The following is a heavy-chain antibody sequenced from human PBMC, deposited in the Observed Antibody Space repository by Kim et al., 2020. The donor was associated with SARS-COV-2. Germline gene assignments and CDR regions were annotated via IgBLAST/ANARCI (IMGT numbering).Heavy chain of an antibody. Sequence: YANPSLKSRVTISVDTSKNQFSLRVNSVTATDTAVYYCARQVADEVRLDYWGQGTLGTVSS. CDR3: ARQVADEVRLDY. J-gene: IGHJ4*02. D-gene: IGHD2-2*01. V-gene: IGHV4-39*01.